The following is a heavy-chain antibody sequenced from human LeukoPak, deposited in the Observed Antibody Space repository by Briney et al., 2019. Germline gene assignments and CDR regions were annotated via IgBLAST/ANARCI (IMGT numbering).Heavy chain of an antibody. V-gene: IGHV3-11*01. CDR3: AKREAAVGIVDN. J-gene: IGHJ4*02. CDR1: GFTFSDYY. Sequence: PGGSLRLSCAASGFTFSDYYMSWIRQAPGKGLEWISYISSIDSTIYYADTVKGRFTISRDNSKNTLYLQMNSLRAEDTAVYYCAKREAAVGIVDNWGQGTLVTVSS. CDR2: ISSIDSTI. D-gene: IGHD6-13*01.